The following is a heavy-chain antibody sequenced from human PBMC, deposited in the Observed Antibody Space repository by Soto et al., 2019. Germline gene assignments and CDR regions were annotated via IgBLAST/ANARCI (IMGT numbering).Heavy chain of an antibody. D-gene: IGHD6-13*01. J-gene: IGHJ6*02. V-gene: IGHV3-21*01. CDR2: ISSSSSYI. Sequence: GGSLRLSCAASGFTFSSYSMNWVRQAPGKGLEWVSSISSSSSYIYYAVSVKGRFTISRDNAKNSLYLQMNSLRAEDTAVYYCARGRGAAGTDSVQYYGMDVWGQGTTVTVSS. CDR1: GFTFSSYS. CDR3: ARGRGAAGTDSVQYYGMDV.